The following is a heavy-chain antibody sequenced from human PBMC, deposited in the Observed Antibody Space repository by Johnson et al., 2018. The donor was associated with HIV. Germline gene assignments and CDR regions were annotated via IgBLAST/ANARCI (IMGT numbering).Heavy chain of an antibody. Sequence: VQLVESGGGVVQPEGSLRLSCAASGFTFSSYAMIWVRQAPGKGLEWVSAISDSGGGTYSADSVKGRFTISRDNSKNTLYLQMNSLRAEDTAVYYCAKEEGLAAAGTGEAFDIWGQGTMVTVSS. CDR1: GFTFSSYA. CDR2: ISDSGGGT. D-gene: IGHD6-13*01. J-gene: IGHJ3*02. V-gene: IGHV3-23*04. CDR3: AKEEGLAAAGTGEAFDI.